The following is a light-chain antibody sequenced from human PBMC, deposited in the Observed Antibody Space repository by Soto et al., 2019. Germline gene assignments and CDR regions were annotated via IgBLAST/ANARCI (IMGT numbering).Light chain of an antibody. J-gene: IGKJ2*01. V-gene: IGKV3-11*01. CDR2: DAS. CDR1: QSVSSY. Sequence: EIVLTQSPATLSLSPGERATLSCRASQSVSSYLAWYQQKPGQAPSLLIYDASNRATGIPARFSGSGSGTDFTLTISSLEPEDFAVYYCQQRSNWPWGTFGQGTKLEIK. CDR3: QQRSNWPWGT.